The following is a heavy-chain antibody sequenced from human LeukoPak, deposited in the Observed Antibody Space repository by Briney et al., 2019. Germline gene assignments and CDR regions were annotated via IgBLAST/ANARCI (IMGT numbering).Heavy chain of an antibody. Sequence: PSETLSLTCTVSGGSISSYYWSWLRQPAGKGLEWIGRIYTSGSTNYNPSLKSRVTMSVDTSKNQFSLKLSSVTAADTAVYYCAREVSSRYCSGGSCYSGPLEAFDIWGQGTMVTVSS. D-gene: IGHD2-15*01. V-gene: IGHV4-4*07. CDR2: IYTSGST. J-gene: IGHJ3*02. CDR3: AREVSSRYCSGGSCYSGPLEAFDI. CDR1: GGSISSYY.